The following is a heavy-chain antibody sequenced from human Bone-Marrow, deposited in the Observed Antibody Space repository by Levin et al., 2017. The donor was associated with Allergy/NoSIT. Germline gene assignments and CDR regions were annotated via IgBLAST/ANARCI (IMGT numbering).Heavy chain of an antibody. CDR2: INPNSGGT. V-gene: IGHV1-2*02. J-gene: IGHJ5*02. CDR1: GYTFTGYY. D-gene: IGHD2-15*01. CDR3: ARGPERYCSGGSCYSGWFDP. Sequence: AASVKVSCKASGYTFTGYYMHWVRQAPGQGLEWMGWINPNSGGTNYAQKFQGRVTMTRDTSISTAYMELSRLRSDDTAVYYCARGPERYCSGGSCYSGWFDPWGQGTLVTVSS.